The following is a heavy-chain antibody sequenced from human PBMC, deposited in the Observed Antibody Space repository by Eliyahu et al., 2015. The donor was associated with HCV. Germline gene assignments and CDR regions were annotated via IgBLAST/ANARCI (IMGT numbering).Heavy chain of an antibody. J-gene: IGHJ5*02. CDR1: GGSXSSYY. D-gene: IGHD6-19*01. CDR2: IHYSGST. Sequence: QVQLQESGPGLVKPSETLSLTCTVSGGSXSSYYWSWIXQPPGKGLEWIGYIHYSGSTHYNPSLKSRVTVSVDTSRNQFSLKLSSVTAADTAVYYCASGGGGIAVAGTGGWFDPWGQGTLVTVSS. V-gene: IGHV4-59*01. CDR3: ASGGGGIAVAGTGGWFDP.